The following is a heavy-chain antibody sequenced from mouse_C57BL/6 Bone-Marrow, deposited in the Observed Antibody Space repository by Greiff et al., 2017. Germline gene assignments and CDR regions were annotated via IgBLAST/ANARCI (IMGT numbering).Heavy chain of an antibody. V-gene: IGHV1-18*01. CDR2: INPNNGGT. CDR1: GYTFTDYN. J-gene: IGHJ4*01. Sequence: VQLQQSGPELVKPGASVKIPCKASGYTFTDYNMDWVKQSPGKSLEWIGDINPNNGGTIYNQTFKGKATLTVAKSSSTASMELRSLTSEDTEGYYCARGDYYGSTGGMDYWGQGTSVTVSS. CDR3: ARGDYYGSTGGMDY. D-gene: IGHD1-1*01.